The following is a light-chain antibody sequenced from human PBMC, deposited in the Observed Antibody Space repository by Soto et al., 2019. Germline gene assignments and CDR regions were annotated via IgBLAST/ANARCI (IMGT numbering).Light chain of an antibody. Sequence: DVHMTQSASSLSASVGYRVTLTCRASQSISSYLNWYQQKPGKAPKTMIYAASSLQSGVPSRFSGSGYGTDFNLTISSLQPEDFATYYCQQSYSTPLTFGGGTKVDIK. CDR1: QSISSY. J-gene: IGKJ4*01. CDR2: AAS. V-gene: IGKV1-39*01. CDR3: QQSYSTPLT.